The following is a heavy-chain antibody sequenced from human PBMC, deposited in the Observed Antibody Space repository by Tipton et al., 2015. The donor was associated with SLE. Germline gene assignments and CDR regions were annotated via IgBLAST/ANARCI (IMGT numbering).Heavy chain of an antibody. V-gene: IGHV4-59*01. CDR2: IYDNGKS. Sequence: TLSLTCTVSGGSLSSYYWSWIRQPPGKGLEWIGYIYDNGKSNYNPSLKSRVTISIDTSKNQFSLKVRSVTAADTAVYYCARSRAYSNYAHTLQLWYFDLWGRGTLVTVSS. D-gene: IGHD4-11*01. CDR3: ARSRAYSNYAHTLQLWYFDL. J-gene: IGHJ2*01. CDR1: GGSLSSYY.